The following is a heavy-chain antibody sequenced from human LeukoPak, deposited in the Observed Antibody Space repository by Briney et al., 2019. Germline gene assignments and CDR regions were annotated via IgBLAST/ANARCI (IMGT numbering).Heavy chain of an antibody. CDR3: AREILGGFNPGAY. D-gene: IGHD1-14*01. V-gene: IGHV4-4*02. CDR1: LDSTTSNF. J-gene: IGHJ4*02. CDR2: IHRSGSP. Sequence: PSETLSLTCTVSLDSTTSNFWSWVRQPPGKGLEWIGEIHRSGSPNYNPSLQSRVAISIDRSRNQIALELSSVTAADTAVYYCAREILGGFNPGAYWGQGTLVTVSS.